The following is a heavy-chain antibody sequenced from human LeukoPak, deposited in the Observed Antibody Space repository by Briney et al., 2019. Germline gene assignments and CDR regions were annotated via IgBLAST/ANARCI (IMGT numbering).Heavy chain of an antibody. Sequence: ASVKVSCKASGYTFTGYYMQWVRQAPGQGLEWMGWINPNSGGTNYAQKFQGRVTMTRDTSISTDYMELRRLRSDDTAVYYCAITPLGYCSGGSCNWFDPWGQGTLVTVSS. D-gene: IGHD2-15*01. V-gene: IGHV1-2*02. J-gene: IGHJ5*02. CDR1: GYTFTGYY. CDR2: INPNSGGT. CDR3: AITPLGYCSGGSCNWFDP.